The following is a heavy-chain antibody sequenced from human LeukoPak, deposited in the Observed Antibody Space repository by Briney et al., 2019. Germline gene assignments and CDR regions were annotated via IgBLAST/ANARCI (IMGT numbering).Heavy chain of an antibody. J-gene: IGHJ4*02. CDR2: ISGSGGST. CDR1: GFTFSSYA. V-gene: IGHV3-23*01. Sequence: GGSLRLSCAASGFTFSSYAMCWVRQAPGKGLDWVSAISGSGGSTYYADSVKGRFTISRDNSKNTLYLQMNSLRAEDTAVYYCAKGRYSGSDYSGYFDYWGQGTLVTVSS. D-gene: IGHD1-26*01. CDR3: AKGRYSGSDYSGYFDY.